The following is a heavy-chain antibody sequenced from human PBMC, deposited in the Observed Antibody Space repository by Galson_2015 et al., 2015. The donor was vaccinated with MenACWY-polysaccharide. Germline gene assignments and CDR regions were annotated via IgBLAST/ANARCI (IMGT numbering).Heavy chain of an antibody. CDR1: GYTFTSYD. CDR2: MNPNSGNT. V-gene: IGHV1-8*01. Sequence: SVKVSCKASGYTFTSYDINWVRQATGQGLEWMGWMNPNSGNTGYAQKFQGRVTMTRNTSISTAYMELSSLRSEDTAVYYCARGPELERTFDYWGQGTLVTVSS. D-gene: IGHD1-1*01. J-gene: IGHJ4*02. CDR3: ARGPELERTFDY.